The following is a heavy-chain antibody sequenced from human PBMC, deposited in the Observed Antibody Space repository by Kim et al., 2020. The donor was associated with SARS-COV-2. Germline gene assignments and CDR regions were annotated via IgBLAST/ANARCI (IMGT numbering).Heavy chain of an antibody. CDR3: ASYSGSYLSTGGDYFDY. J-gene: IGHJ4*01. V-gene: IGHV3-30-3*01. Sequence: GGSLRLSCAASGFTFSSYAMHWVRQAPGKGLEWVAVISYDGSNKYYADSVKGRFTISRDNSKNTLYLQMNSLRAEDTAVYYCASYSGSYLSTGGDYFDYWGQGTLVTVSS. CDR1: GFTFSSYA. D-gene: IGHD1-26*01. CDR2: ISYDGSNK.